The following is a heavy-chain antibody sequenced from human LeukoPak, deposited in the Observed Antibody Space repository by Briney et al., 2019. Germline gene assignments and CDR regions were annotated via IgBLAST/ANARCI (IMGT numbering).Heavy chain of an antibody. J-gene: IGHJ4*02. CDR2: VHYSGST. Sequence: SETLSLTCSVSGGPISSGDYYWSWFRQHPGKGLEWIGYVHYSGSTYYNPSLRSRLILSVDTSKNQFSLRLSSVTAADTAVYYCARGDGMLSYWGQGTLVTVSS. CDR1: GGPISSGDYY. CDR3: ARGDGMLSY. D-gene: IGHD3-10*02. V-gene: IGHV4-31*03.